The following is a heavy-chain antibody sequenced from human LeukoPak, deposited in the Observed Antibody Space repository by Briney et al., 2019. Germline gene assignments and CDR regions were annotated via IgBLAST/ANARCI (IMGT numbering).Heavy chain of an antibody. CDR1: GFTFSSYA. D-gene: IGHD5-18*01. J-gene: IGHJ6*03. Sequence: GGSLRLSRAASGFTFSSYAMSWVRQAPGKGLEWVSAISGSGGSTYYADSVKGRFTISRDNSKNTLYLQMNSLRAEDTAVYYCAKCEGYSYGPWYYYMDVWGKGTTVTVSS. V-gene: IGHV3-23*01. CDR2: ISGSGGST. CDR3: AKCEGYSYGPWYYYMDV.